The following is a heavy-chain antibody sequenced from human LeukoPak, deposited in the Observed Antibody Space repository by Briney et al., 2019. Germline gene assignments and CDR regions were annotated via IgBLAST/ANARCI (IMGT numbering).Heavy chain of an antibody. J-gene: IGHJ4*02. CDR3: AKNPYEYYFDF. V-gene: IGHV1-2*02. CDR2: INPNSGDA. Sequence: ASVKVSCKASGYAFTGYYVHWVRQAPGQGLEWMGWINPNSGDANYAQKFQGRVTMTRDTSIRTAYMELSGLRSDDTAVYYCAKNPYEYYFDFWGQGTLVTVSS. CDR1: GYAFTGYY. D-gene: IGHD5-12*01.